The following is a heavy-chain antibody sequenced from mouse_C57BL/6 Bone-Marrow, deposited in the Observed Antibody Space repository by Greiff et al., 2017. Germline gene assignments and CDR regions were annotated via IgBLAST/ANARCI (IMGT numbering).Heavy chain of an antibody. CDR2: IRRKSNNYAT. Sequence: EVQLVESGGGLVQPKGSLKLSCAASGFSFNTDAMNWVRQAPGKGLAWVARIRRKSNNYATYYADSVKGRFTISRDDSESMLYLQMNTLKNEDTTMYYDEKQRGYYFDYWGQGTTLTVSS. D-gene: IGHD3-1*01. CDR1: GFSFNTDA. V-gene: IGHV10-1*01. CDR3: EKQRGYYFDY. J-gene: IGHJ2*01.